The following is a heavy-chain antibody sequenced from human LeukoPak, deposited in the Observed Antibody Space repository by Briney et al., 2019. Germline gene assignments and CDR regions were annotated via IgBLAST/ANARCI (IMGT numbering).Heavy chain of an antibody. D-gene: IGHD3-10*01. Sequence: TSETLSLTCTVSGGSISSYYWSWIRQPPGKGLEWIGEINHSGSTNYNPSLKSRVTISVDTSKNQLSLKLSSVTAADTAVYYCASLETYGSGSYSQNTRAVISDYWGQGTLVTVSS. J-gene: IGHJ4*02. CDR3: ASLETYGSGSYSQNTRAVISDY. V-gene: IGHV4-34*01. CDR1: GGSISSYY. CDR2: INHSGST.